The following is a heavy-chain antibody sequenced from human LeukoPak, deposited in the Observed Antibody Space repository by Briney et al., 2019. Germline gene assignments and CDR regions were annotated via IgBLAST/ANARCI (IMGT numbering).Heavy chain of an antibody. Sequence: ASVKVSCKASGGTFSSYAISWVRQAPGQGLEWMGWINPNSGGTNYAQKFQGRVTMTRDTSISTAYMELSRLRSDDTAVYYCARVNSGSYSIDYWGQGTLVTVSS. CDR1: GGTFSSYA. CDR2: INPNSGGT. V-gene: IGHV1-2*02. CDR3: ARVNSGSYSIDY. J-gene: IGHJ4*02. D-gene: IGHD1-26*01.